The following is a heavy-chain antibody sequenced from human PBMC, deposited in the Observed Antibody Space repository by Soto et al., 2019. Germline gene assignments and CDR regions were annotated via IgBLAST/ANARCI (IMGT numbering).Heavy chain of an antibody. CDR2: IIPILDKP. Sequence: QVQLVQSGVEVREPGSAVKVSCKASGGTFKMYAMHWVRQAPGQGLEWMGGIIPILDKPTYAQKFQGRVTITVDDSTATAYMELSSLRSDHTAVYYCTRSIGSGGVLGGFDYWGQGTLVTVSS. J-gene: IGHJ4*02. D-gene: IGHD3-16*02. CDR1: GGTFKMYA. V-gene: IGHV1-69*01. CDR3: TRSIGSGGVLGGFDY.